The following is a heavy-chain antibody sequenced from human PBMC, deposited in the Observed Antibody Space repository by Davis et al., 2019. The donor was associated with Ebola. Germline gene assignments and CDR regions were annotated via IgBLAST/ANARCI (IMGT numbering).Heavy chain of an antibody. V-gene: IGHV3-53*01. D-gene: IGHD2-15*01. CDR3: ARVVCSGGSCYSDY. CDR1: GGSFSGYY. CDR2: IYSGGST. J-gene: IGHJ4*02. Sequence: ETLSLTCAVYGGSFSGYYWSWIRQAPGKGLEWVSVIYSGGSTYYADSVKGRFTISRDNSKNTLYLQMNSLRAEDTAVYYCARVVCSGGSCYSDYWGQGTLVTVSS.